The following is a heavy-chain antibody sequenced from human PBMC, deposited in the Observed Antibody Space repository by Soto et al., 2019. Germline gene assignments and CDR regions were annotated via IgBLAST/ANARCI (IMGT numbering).Heavy chain of an antibody. Sequence: QPGGSLRLSCAASGFTFSSYAMSWVRQAPGKGLEWVSAISGSGGSTYYADSVKGRFTISRDNSKNTLYLQMNSLRAEDTAVYYCAKDHRDYDILTGYYPFSDYWGQGTLVTVSS. V-gene: IGHV3-23*01. CDR3: AKDHRDYDILTGYYPFSDY. J-gene: IGHJ4*02. CDR1: GFTFSSYA. D-gene: IGHD3-9*01. CDR2: ISGSGGST.